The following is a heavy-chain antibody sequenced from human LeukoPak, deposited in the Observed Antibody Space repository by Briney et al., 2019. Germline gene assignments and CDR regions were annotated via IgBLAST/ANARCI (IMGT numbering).Heavy chain of an antibody. Sequence: GGSLRLSCAASGFIFSGYAMHWVRQAPGKGLQWLAVISYDGGKTYYADSVEGRFTISRDNSKSTVYLEINSLRSEDTAIYYCARGFNDFWSGSQLEYWGQGTLVTVSS. CDR3: ARGFNDFWSGSQLEY. CDR2: ISYDGGKT. V-gene: IGHV3-30-3*01. D-gene: IGHD3-3*01. J-gene: IGHJ4*02. CDR1: GFIFSGYA.